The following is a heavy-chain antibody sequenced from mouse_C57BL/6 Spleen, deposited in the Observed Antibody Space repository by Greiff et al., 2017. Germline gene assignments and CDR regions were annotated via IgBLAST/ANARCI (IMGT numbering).Heavy chain of an antibody. D-gene: IGHD2-5*01. J-gene: IGHJ1*03. CDR1: GFSLSTVGMG. CDR3: ARIASNWRYFDV. V-gene: IGHV8-8*01. Sequence: QPSQTLSLTCSFSGFSLSTVGMGVGWIRQPSGKGLEWLAHIWWDGDKYYNPALKSRLPKSKGTAKNQVFLKIANVDTADTATYYCARIASNWRYFDVWGTGTTVTVSS. CDR2: IWWDGDK.